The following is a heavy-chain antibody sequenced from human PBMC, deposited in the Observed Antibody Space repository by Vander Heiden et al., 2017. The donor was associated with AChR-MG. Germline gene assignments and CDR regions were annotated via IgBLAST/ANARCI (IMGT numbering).Heavy chain of an antibody. J-gene: IGHJ6*02. CDR1: GFTFSSYW. CDR2: INSDGSST. Sequence: EVQLVESGGGLVQPGGSLRLSCAASGFTFSSYWMHWVRQAPGKGLVWVSRINSDGSSTSYADSVKGRFTISRDNAKNTLYLQMNSLRAEDTAVYYCARDIAARRHYYYGMDVWGQGTTVTVSS. CDR3: ARDIAARRHYYYGMDV. V-gene: IGHV3-74*01. D-gene: IGHD6-6*01.